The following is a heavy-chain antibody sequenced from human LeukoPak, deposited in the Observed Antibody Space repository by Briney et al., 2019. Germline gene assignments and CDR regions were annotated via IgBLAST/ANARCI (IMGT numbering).Heavy chain of an antibody. CDR3: ARVVTMIAVFDAFDI. J-gene: IGHJ3*02. V-gene: IGHV3-21*01. D-gene: IGHD3-22*01. CDR2: ISSSSSYI. CDR1: GFTFSSYS. Sequence: GGSLRLSCAASGFTFSSYSMNWVRQAPGKGLEWVSSISSSSSYIYYADSVKGRFTISRDNAKNSLYLQMNSLRAEDTAVYYCARVVTMIAVFDAFDIWGQGTMVTVSS.